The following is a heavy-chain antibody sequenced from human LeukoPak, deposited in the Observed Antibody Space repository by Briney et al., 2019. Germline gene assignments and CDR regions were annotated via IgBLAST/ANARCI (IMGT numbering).Heavy chain of an antibody. D-gene: IGHD2-15*01. CDR3: AKWATRYPGFPKSQYFQH. Sequence: AGGSLRLSCAASGFTFSSYAMSWVRQAPGKGLEWVSAISGSGGSTYYADSVKGRFTISRDNSKNTLYLQMNSLRAEDTAVYYCAKWATRYPGFPKSQYFQHWGQGTLVTVSS. CDR1: GFTFSSYA. J-gene: IGHJ1*01. CDR2: ISGSGGST. V-gene: IGHV3-23*01.